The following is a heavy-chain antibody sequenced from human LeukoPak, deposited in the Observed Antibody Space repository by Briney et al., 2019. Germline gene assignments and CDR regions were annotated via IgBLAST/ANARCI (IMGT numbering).Heavy chain of an antibody. CDR3: AKGKFYYYGSGSYGLDY. D-gene: IGHD3-10*01. CDR1: GLSFSTYA. V-gene: IGHV3-23*01. J-gene: IGHJ4*02. Sequence: PGGSLRLSCAASGLSFSTYAMSWVRQAPGKGLEWVSAISGSNGTTYYADSVKGRFTISRDNSKNTLYLQMDSLRAEDTAVYYCAKGKFYYYGSGSYGLDYWGQGTLVTVSS. CDR2: ISGSNGTT.